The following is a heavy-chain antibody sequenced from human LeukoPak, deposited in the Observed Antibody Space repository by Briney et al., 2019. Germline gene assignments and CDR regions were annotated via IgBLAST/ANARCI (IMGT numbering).Heavy chain of an antibody. CDR2: IYYSGST. Sequence: SETLSLTCTVSGGSISSYYWSWVRQPPGKGLEWIGYIYYSGSTSYNPSLKSRVTISVDTSKNQFSLKLSSVTAADTAVYYCARQSGPYASRWFDYWGQGTLVTVSS. V-gene: IGHV4-59*08. J-gene: IGHJ4*02. D-gene: IGHD6-13*01. CDR1: GGSISSYY. CDR3: ARQSGPYASRWFDY.